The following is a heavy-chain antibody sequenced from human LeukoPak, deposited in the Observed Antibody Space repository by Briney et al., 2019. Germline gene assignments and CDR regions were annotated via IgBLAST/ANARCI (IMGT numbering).Heavy chain of an antibody. J-gene: IGHJ4*02. D-gene: IGHD2-8*01. Sequence: SETLSLTCTVSGGSISSYYWSWIRQPPGKGLEWIGYIYYSGGTNYNPSLKSRVTISVDTSKNQFSLKLSSVTAADTAVYYCARDPYCTNGVCSDYWGQGTLVTVSS. CDR2: IYYSGGT. V-gene: IGHV4-59*01. CDR3: ARDPYCTNGVCSDY. CDR1: GGSISSYY.